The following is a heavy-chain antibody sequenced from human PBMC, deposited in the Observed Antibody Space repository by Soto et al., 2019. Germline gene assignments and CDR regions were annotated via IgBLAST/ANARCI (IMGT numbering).Heavy chain of an antibody. V-gene: IGHV3-30-3*01. J-gene: IGHJ6*02. CDR1: GFTFSSYA. Sequence: GGSLRLSCAASGFTFSSYAMHWVRQAPGKGLEWVVVISYDGSNKYYADSVKGRFTISRDNSKNTLYLQMNSLRAEDTAVYYCASSTYGDYYYYGMDVWGQGTTVTVSS. CDR2: ISYDGSNK. D-gene: IGHD4-17*01. CDR3: ASSTYGDYYYYGMDV.